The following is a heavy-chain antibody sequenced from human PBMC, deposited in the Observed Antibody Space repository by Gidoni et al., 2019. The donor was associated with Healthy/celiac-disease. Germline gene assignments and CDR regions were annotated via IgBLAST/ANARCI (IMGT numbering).Heavy chain of an antibody. CDR3: AKRPKSYYDSSGYYLI. Sequence: EVQLLESGGGLVQPGGSLRLSCAASGFPFSSYAMSWVRQAPGKGLEWVSAISGSGGSTYYADSVKGRFTISRDNSKNTLYLQMNSLRAEDTAVYYCAKRPKSYYDSSGYYLIWGQGTMVTVSS. CDR2: ISGSGGST. D-gene: IGHD3-22*01. V-gene: IGHV3-23*01. CDR1: GFPFSSYA. J-gene: IGHJ3*02.